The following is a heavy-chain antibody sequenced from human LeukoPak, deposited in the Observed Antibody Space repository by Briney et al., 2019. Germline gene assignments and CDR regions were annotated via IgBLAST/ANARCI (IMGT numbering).Heavy chain of an antibody. V-gene: IGHV3-21*01. CDR2: ISTTSTYI. D-gene: IGHD2-2*01. J-gene: IGHJ4*02. Sequence: GGSLRLSCAASGFTFSDYGMSRVRQAPGKGLEWVSSISTTSTYIYYADSMKGRFTISRGNAKNSLYLQMNSLRAEDTAVYYCARGPFTSISKYFDYWGQGTLVTVSS. CDR3: ARGPFTSISKYFDY. CDR1: GFTFSDYG.